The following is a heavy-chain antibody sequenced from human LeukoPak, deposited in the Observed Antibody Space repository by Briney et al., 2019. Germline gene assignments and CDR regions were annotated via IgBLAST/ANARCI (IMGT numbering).Heavy chain of an antibody. CDR2: INPNSGNT. Sequence: ASVKVSCKASGYTFTGYYMHWVRQAPGQGLEWMGWINPNSGNTNYAQKLQGRVTMTTDTSTSTAYMELRSLRSDDTAVYYCARDYYDSSGSFDYWGQGTLVTVSS. V-gene: IGHV1-18*04. CDR1: GYTFTGYY. D-gene: IGHD3-22*01. CDR3: ARDYYDSSGSFDY. J-gene: IGHJ4*02.